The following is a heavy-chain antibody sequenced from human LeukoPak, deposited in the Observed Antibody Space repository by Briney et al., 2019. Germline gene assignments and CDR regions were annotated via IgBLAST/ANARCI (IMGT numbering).Heavy chain of an antibody. CDR2: IRSKTYGGTT. D-gene: IGHD6-13*01. J-gene: IGHJ4*02. Sequence: GGSLRLSCTASGFTFGDYAMSWLRQAPGKGLEWVGFIRSKTYGGTTEHAASVKGRFSISRDDSKRIAHLQMDSLKTEDTAVYYCTTRTFDSWPYYFESWGQGTLVSVSS. CDR1: GFTFGDYA. CDR3: TTRTFDSWPYYFES. V-gene: IGHV3-49*03.